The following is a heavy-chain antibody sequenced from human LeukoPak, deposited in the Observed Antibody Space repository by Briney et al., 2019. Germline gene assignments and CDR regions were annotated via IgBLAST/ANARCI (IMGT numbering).Heavy chain of an antibody. D-gene: IGHD2-2*01. CDR3: ARPVDCSSTICTGPMDV. Sequence: SETLSLTCAVYGGSFQSFYWTWVRQFPDRGLEWIGEIDHVGRTKYNPSLKSRLTISIDRSKNQFSLRLTSVTAADTAVYFCARPVDCSSTICTGPMDVWGRGTTVTVSS. CDR1: GGSFQSFY. J-gene: IGHJ6*03. V-gene: IGHV4-34*01. CDR2: IDHVGRT.